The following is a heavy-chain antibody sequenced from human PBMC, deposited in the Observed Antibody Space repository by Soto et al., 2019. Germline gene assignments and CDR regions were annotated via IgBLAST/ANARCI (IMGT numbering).Heavy chain of an antibody. CDR1: GYTLTSYG. D-gene: IGHD4-17*01. V-gene: IGHV1-18*01. Sequence: QVPQVQSGAEVKKPGASGKVSCKTSGYTLTSYGITWVRQAPGRGLEWMGWISGYNGNTNYAQKLQGRVTMTTDTSTSTAYMELRSLTSDDTAIYYWARNGLAVTTTFYLLGQGTMVTVSS. CDR2: ISGYNGNT. J-gene: IGHJ3*01. CDR3: ARNGLAVTTTFYL.